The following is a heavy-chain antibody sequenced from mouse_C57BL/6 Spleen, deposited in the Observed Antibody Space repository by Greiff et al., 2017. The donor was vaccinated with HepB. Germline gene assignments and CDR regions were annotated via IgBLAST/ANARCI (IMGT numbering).Heavy chain of an antibody. Sequence: EVKVVESGAELVRPGSSVKMSCKTSGYTFTSYGINWVKQRPGQGLEWIGYIYIGNGYTEYNEKFKGKATLTSDTSSSTAYMQLSSLTSEDSAIYFCARGNGPYAMDYWGQGTSVTVSS. CDR3: ARGNGPYAMDY. V-gene: IGHV1-58*01. CDR2: IYIGNGYT. J-gene: IGHJ4*01. CDR1: GYTFTSYG. D-gene: IGHD1-1*02.